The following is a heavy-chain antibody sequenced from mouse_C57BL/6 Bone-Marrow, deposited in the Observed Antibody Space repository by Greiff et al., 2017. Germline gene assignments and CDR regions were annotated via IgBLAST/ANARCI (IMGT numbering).Heavy chain of an antibody. CDR1: GFTFSSYA. CDR3: ARDITTVGYVDV. D-gene: IGHD1-1*01. Sequence: EVKLMESGGGLVKPGGSLKLSCAASGFTFSSYAMSWVRQTPEKRLEWVATISDGGSYTYYPDNVKGRFTISRDNAKNNLYRQMSHLKSEDTAMYYCARDITTVGYVDVWGTGTTVTVSS. CDR2: ISDGGSYT. J-gene: IGHJ1*03. V-gene: IGHV5-4*01.